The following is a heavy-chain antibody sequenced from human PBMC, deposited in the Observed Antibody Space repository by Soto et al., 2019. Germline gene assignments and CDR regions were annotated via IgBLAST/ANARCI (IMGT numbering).Heavy chain of an antibody. J-gene: IGHJ5*02. CDR2: IFSNGGST. CDR3: VKCGGNRDIRLSDNWFDA. D-gene: IGHD3-16*01. Sequence: PGGSLRLSCSASGFTFSSYAMNWVRQAPGKGLEYVSVIFSNGGSTYYADSVKGRFTISRDNSKNTLYLQMSSLRAEDTAVCYCVKCGGNRDIRLSDNWFDAWGQGTLVTVSS. V-gene: IGHV3-64D*06. CDR1: GFTFSSYA.